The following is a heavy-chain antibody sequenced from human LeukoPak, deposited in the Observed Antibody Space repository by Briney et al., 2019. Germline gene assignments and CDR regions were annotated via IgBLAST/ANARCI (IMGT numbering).Heavy chain of an antibody. CDR2: ISWNSGSI. CDR1: GFTFDDYA. CDR3: AKQHYYDMFIDY. V-gene: IGHV3-9*01. D-gene: IGHD3-22*01. Sequence: QSGGSLRLSCAASGFTFDDYAMHWVRQAPGKGLEWVSGISWNSGSIGYADSVKGRFTISRDNAKNSLYLQMNSLRAEDTALYYCAKQHYYDMFIDYWGQGTLVTVSS. J-gene: IGHJ4*02.